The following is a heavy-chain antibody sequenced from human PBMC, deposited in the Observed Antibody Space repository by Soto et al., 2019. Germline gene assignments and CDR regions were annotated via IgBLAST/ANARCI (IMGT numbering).Heavy chain of an antibody. Sequence: SETLSLTCAVYGGSFSGYYGSWIRQPPGKGLEWIGEINHSGSTNYNPSLKSRVTISVDTSKNQFSLKLSSVTAADTAVYYCAREKATTMVRGVINWFDPWGQGTLVTVSS. D-gene: IGHD3-10*01. CDR1: GGSFSGYY. CDR2: INHSGST. CDR3: AREKATTMVRGVINWFDP. J-gene: IGHJ5*02. V-gene: IGHV4-34*01.